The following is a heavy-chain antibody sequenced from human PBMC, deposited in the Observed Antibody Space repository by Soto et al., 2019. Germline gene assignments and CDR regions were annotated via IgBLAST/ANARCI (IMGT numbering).Heavy chain of an antibody. CDR2: ISAYNCNT. V-gene: IGHV1-18*01. J-gene: IGHJ4*02. Sequence: AAVKVSCNASGYMFVTYGINWVRQAPGQGLEWMGWISAYNCNTKYAQNLQGRVTMTTDASTSTAYMEMRSLRSDDTAVYYCARDLDGSGSYYTDYWGPGTLVTVSS. CDR1: GYMFVTYG. CDR3: ARDLDGSGSYYTDY. D-gene: IGHD3-10*01.